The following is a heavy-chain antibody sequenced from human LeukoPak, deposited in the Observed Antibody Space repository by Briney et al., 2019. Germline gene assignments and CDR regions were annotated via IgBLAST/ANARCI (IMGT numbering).Heavy chain of an antibody. CDR2: ISNSGSYT. CDR3: YCSGSSCYSIRFDP. D-gene: IGHD2-15*01. CDR1: RFTFSSYA. J-gene: IGHJ5*02. Sequence: VGSLRLSCAASRFTFSSYAMSWVRQAPGKGLEWVSTISNSGSYTSYADSVKGRFTISRDNSKNTLYLQMNSLRAEDTAVYYCYCSGSSCYSIRFDPWGQGTLVTVSS. V-gene: IGHV3-23*01.